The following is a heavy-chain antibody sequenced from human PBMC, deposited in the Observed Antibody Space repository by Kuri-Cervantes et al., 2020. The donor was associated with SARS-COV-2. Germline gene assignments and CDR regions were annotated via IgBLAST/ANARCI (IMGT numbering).Heavy chain of an antibody. J-gene: IGHJ5*02. CDR2: ISYDGNNK. CDR1: GFKFSRTD. Sequence: GGSPRLSCAASGFKFSRTDMHWVRQAPGKGLEWVAFISYDGNNKKCISSGKGRFTISRDNSQNKLYLQMRSLRPEDTAMYYCARASEEHMIVVVITTGGWFDPWGQGTLVTVSS. CDR3: ARASEEHMIVVVITTGGWFDP. D-gene: IGHD3-22*01. V-gene: IGHV3-30*03.